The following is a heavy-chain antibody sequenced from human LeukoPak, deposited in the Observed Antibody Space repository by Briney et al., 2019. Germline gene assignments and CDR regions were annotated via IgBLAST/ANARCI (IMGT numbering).Heavy chain of an antibody. CDR3: ARGALRYFGGGGGVHAFDI. V-gene: IGHV1-69*13. CDR2: IIPIFGTA. Sequence: ASVKVSCKASGGTFSSYAISWVRQAPGQGLEWMGGIIPIFGTANYAQKFQGRVTITADESTSTAYMELSSLRSEDTAVYYCARGALRYFGGGGGVHAFDIWGQGTMVTVSS. CDR1: GGTFSSYA. D-gene: IGHD3-9*01. J-gene: IGHJ3*02.